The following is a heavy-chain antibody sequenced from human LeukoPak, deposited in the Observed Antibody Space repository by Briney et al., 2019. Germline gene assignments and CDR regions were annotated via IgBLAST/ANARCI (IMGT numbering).Heavy chain of an antibody. J-gene: IGHJ3*02. V-gene: IGHV4-39*01. CDR3: ARSEDIVVVPAARGAFDI. CDR2: IYYSGST. Sequence: PPETLSLTCTVSGGSISSSSYYWGWIRQPPGKGLEWIGSIYYSGSTYYNPSLKSRVTISVDTSKNQFSLKLSSVTAADTAVYYCARSEDIVVVPAARGAFDIWGQGTMVTVSS. D-gene: IGHD2-2*01. CDR1: GGSISSSSYY.